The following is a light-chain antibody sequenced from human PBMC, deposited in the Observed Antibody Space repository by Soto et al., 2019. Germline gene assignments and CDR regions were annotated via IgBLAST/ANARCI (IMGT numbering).Light chain of an antibody. J-gene: IGKJ1*01. CDR1: QSVSSCY. CDR3: QQYGRSPRT. Sequence: DIVLTQSPGTLSLSPGDRATLSCRASQSVSSCYLAWYQQKPGQAPRLLIHGTSSRAAGIPDRFSGSGSGKDFTLTISRLEPEDFAVYFCQQYGRSPRTFGQGTKVEI. CDR2: GTS. V-gene: IGKV3-20*01.